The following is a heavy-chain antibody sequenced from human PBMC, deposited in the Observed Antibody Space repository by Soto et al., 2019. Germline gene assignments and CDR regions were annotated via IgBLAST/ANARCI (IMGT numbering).Heavy chain of an antibody. CDR3: ARVPSSSGRAHFDY. D-gene: IGHD2-15*01. CDR1: GFTFTNYG. J-gene: IGHJ4*02. V-gene: IGHV3-30*03. CDR2: MSYDGSLE. Sequence: PGGSLRLSCAASGFTFTNYGLHWVRQAPGKGLEWVSWMSYDGSLEYYADSVKGRFTISRDNSKNTLYLQMNSLRAEDTAVYYCARVPSSSGRAHFDYWGQGTLVTVSS.